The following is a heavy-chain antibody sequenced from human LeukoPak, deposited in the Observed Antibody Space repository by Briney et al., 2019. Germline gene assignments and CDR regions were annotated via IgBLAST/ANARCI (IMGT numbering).Heavy chain of an antibody. CDR3: ARDLYRDSLPVSWFDP. CDR1: GYTFTSYG. V-gene: IGHV1-18*01. D-gene: IGHD4-11*01. J-gene: IGHJ5*02. Sequence: ASVKVPCKASGYTFTSYGISWVRQAPGQGLEWMGWISDYNGNTNYAQKLQGRVTMTTVTSTSTAYMELRSLRSDVTAVYYCARDLYRDSLPVSWFDPWGQGTLVTVSS. CDR2: ISDYNGNT.